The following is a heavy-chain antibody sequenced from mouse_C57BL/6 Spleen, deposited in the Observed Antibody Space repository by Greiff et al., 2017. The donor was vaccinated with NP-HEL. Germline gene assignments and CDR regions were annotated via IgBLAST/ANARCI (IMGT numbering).Heavy chain of an antibody. Sequence: VQLQQPGAELVKPGASVKMSCKASGYTFTSYWITWVKQRPGQGLEWIGDIYPGSGSTNYNEKFKSKATLTVDTSSSTAYMQLSSLTSEDSAVYYCARGKVYDGYLFAYWGQGTLVTVSA. V-gene: IGHV1-55*01. D-gene: IGHD2-3*01. CDR3: ARGKVYDGYLFAY. CDR1: GYTFTSYW. CDR2: IYPGSGST. J-gene: IGHJ3*01.